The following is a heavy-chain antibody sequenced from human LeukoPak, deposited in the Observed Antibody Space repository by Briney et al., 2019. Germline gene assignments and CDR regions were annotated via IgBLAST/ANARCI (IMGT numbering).Heavy chain of an antibody. CDR2: IYYSGST. Sequence: PSETLSLTCTVSGGSISSSSYYWGWIRQPPGKGLEWIGSIYYSGSTYYNPSLKSRVTISVDTSKNQFSLKLSSVTAADTAVYYCARDYSDAITDLGYYMDVWGKGTTVTVSS. V-gene: IGHV4-39*07. D-gene: IGHD6-13*01. CDR1: GGSISSSSYY. CDR3: ARDYSDAITDLGYYMDV. J-gene: IGHJ6*03.